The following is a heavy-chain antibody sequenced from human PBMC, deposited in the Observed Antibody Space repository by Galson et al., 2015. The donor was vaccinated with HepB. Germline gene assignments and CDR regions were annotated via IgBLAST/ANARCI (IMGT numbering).Heavy chain of an antibody. J-gene: IGHJ4*02. V-gene: IGHV3-11*01. CDR3: ARDRAGATDY. CDR2: ISSSGGAI. D-gene: IGHD1-26*01. CDR1: GFSFSDSY. Sequence: SLRPSCAASGFSFSDSYMSWIRQAPGKGLEWLSYISSSGGAIKYADSVKGRFTISRDNAKNSLYLQMSSLRAEDTAVYYCARDRAGATDYWGQVTLVTVSS.